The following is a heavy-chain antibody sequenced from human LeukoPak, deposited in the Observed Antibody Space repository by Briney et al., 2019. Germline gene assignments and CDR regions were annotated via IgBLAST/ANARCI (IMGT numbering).Heavy chain of an antibody. J-gene: IGHJ4*02. V-gene: IGHV1-69*05. CDR3: ARGVGRGYGYSVPGY. Sequence: SVKVSCKASGGTFSSYAINWVRQAPGQGLEWMGRIIPIFGTANYAQKFQGRVTITTDESTSTAYMELSSLRSEDTAVYYCARGVGRGYGYSVPGYWGQGTLVTVSS. CDR1: GGTFSSYA. D-gene: IGHD5-18*01. CDR2: IIPIFGTA.